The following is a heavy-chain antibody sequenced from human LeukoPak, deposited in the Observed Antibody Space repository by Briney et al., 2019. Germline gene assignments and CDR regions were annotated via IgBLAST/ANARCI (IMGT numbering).Heavy chain of an antibody. CDR2: IIPIFGTA. J-gene: IGHJ4*02. CDR1: GGTFSSYA. D-gene: IGHD3-10*01. V-gene: IGHV1-69*13. Sequence: PSASVKVSCKTSGGTFSSYALSWVRQAPGQGLEWMGGIIPIFGTANYAQKFQGRVTITADESTSTVYMELSSLRSEDTAVYYCARDSEVRRNLWHYWGQGTLVTVSS. CDR3: ARDSEVRRNLWHY.